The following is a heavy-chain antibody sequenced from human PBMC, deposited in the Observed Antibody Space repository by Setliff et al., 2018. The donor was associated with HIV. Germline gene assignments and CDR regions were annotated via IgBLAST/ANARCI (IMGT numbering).Heavy chain of an antibody. CDR3: ARHRVGVTPSSEYYFDF. J-gene: IGHJ4*02. V-gene: IGHV5-51*01. D-gene: IGHD1-26*01. CDR1: GYSFDSYW. Sequence: PGESLKISCTASGYSFDSYWIGWVRQVPGKSLEWLGIVYPLDSETKYSPPLRGPFTISADKSTNTAFLQWSSLRASDSAIYYCARHRVGVTPSSEYYFDFWGQGTQVTV. CDR2: VYPLDSET.